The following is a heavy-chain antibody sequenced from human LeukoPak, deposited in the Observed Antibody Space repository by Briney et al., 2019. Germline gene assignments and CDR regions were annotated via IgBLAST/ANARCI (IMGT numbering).Heavy chain of an antibody. CDR2: INHSGST. D-gene: IGHD2-2*01. Sequence: PSETLSLTCAVYGGSFSGYYWSWIRQPPGKGLEWIGEINHSGSTNCNPSLKSRVTISVDTSKNQFSLKLSSVTAADTAVYYCARADCSSTSCYEAEYFQHWGQGTLVTVSS. V-gene: IGHV4-34*01. J-gene: IGHJ1*01. CDR3: ARADCSSTSCYEAEYFQH. CDR1: GGSFSGYY.